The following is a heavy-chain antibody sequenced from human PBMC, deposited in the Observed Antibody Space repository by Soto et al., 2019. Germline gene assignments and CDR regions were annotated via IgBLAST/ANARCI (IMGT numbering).Heavy chain of an antibody. D-gene: IGHD2-2*02. Sequence: QVQLQESGPGLVKPSQTLSLTCTVSGDSISSGGYYWSWIRHDPGKGLEWIGYIYYRGSTNYNPSLKSRVSISVDTSKNQFSVKLSSVTAADTAVYYCARDRRQYLAPGSFDVWGQGTTVIVSS. CDR1: GDSISSGGYY. CDR2: IYYRGST. J-gene: IGHJ3*01. V-gene: IGHV4-31*03. CDR3: ARDRRQYLAPGSFDV.